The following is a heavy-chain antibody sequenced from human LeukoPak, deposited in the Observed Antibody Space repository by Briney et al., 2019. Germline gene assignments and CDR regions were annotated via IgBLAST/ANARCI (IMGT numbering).Heavy chain of an antibody. CDR1: GFTFSSYW. CDR2: IKQDGRDK. V-gene: IGHV3-7*01. Sequence: PPGGSLRLSCAASGFTFSSYWMSWVRQAPGKGLEWVANIKQDGRDKYYVDSVKGRFTISRDNSKNTLYLQMNSLRAEDTAVYYCAKLATSGYPDYWGQGTLVTVSS. D-gene: IGHD3-22*01. CDR3: AKLATSGYPDY. J-gene: IGHJ4*02.